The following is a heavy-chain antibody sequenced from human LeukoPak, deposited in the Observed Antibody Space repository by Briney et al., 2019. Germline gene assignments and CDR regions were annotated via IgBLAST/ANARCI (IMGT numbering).Heavy chain of an antibody. V-gene: IGHV4-59*08. J-gene: IGHJ4*02. Sequence: PSETLSLTCTVSGGSISNYYWSWIRQPPGKGLEWIGHIYYSGATKYNPSLKSRITISVDTSKNQFSLMLSSVTAADTAVYCCARFGITVVRGGKYYFDYRGQGTLVTVSS. D-gene: IGHD3-10*01. CDR2: IYYSGAT. CDR3: ARFGITVVRGGKYYFDY. CDR1: GGSISNYY.